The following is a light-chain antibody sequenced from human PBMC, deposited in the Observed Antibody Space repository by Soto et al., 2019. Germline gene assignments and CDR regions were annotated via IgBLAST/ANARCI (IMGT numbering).Light chain of an antibody. CDR3: QQRSDWPPWP. J-gene: IGKJ1*01. CDR2: DAS. CDR1: QSISRS. V-gene: IGKV3-11*01. Sequence: EIVLTQSPATLSLSPGDRATLSCRASQSISRSFAGYQQKPGQSPRLLIYDASKRATGIPARFSGSGSGTDFSLTITSLEPEDFAVYYWQQRSDWPPWPFGQGTKVEIK.